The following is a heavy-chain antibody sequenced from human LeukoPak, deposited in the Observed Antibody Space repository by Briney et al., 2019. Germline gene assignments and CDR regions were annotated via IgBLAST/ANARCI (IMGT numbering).Heavy chain of an antibody. J-gene: IGHJ4*02. CDR3: AKDGTATFDY. CDR1: GFTFSSYA. CDR2: ISYDGSNK. Sequence: GGSLRLSCAASGFTFSSYAMHWVRQAPGKGLEWVAVISYDGSNKYYADSVKGRFTISRDNSKNTLYLQMNSLRAEDTAVYYCAKDGTATFDYWGQGTLVTVSS. V-gene: IGHV3-30-3*01. D-gene: IGHD1-7*01.